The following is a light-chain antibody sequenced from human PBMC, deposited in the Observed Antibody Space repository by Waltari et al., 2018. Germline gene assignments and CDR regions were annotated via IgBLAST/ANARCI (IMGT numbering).Light chain of an antibody. J-gene: IGKJ1*01. V-gene: IGKV3-20*01. CDR2: GAS. CDR1: RSISRY. CDR3: QHHFRLPAT. Sequence: EIVLTQSPVSLSLSPGERATLSCRSSRSISRYLAWYQQKPGQAPRLLIYGASNRATGVPPRFSGSGSGTDFSLTISGLEPEDSAVYYCQHHFRLPATFGQGTKVEIK.